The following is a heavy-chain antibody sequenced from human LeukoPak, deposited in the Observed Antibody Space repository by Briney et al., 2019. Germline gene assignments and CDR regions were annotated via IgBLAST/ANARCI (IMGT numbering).Heavy chain of an antibody. D-gene: IGHD2-15*01. CDR2: IRSDGSNE. CDR1: EFTFSSYG. Sequence: PGRSLRLSCAASEFTFSSYGMHWVRQAPGKGLEWVAFIRSDGSNEYYAGSVKGRFTISRDNFKSTLSLQMNSLRPEDTALYYCARDRTKYCSGGTCYSSYSFDYWGQGTLVTVSS. CDR3: ARDRTKYCSGGTCYSSYSFDY. J-gene: IGHJ4*02. V-gene: IGHV3-30*02.